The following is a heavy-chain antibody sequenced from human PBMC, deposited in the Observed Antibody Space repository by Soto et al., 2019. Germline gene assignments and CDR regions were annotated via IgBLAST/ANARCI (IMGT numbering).Heavy chain of an antibody. D-gene: IGHD5-18*01. CDR1: GAIFSSNA. CDR2: ILPIFGRT. J-gene: IGHJ4*02. Sequence: QVQLVQSGAEVKKPGSSVKVTCKASGAIFSSNAISWVRQAPGQGLEWMGAILPIFGRTNYAQKFQGRVTITADESTRTAHMELSSLKSEDTAVYYCATGGRGYSYAPRFAFEYWGQGTLVTVYS. CDR3: ATGGRGYSYAPRFAFEY. V-gene: IGHV1-69*01.